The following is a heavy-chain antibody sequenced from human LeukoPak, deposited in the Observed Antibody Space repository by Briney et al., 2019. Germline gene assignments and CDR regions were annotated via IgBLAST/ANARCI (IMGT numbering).Heavy chain of an antibody. J-gene: IGHJ5*02. CDR1: GFTFSSYG. Sequence: GGSLRLSCAASGFTFSSYGMSWVRQAPGKGLEWVSAISGSGGSTYYADSVKGRFTISRDNSKNTLYLQMNSLRAEDTAVYYCAKDMEVDTMVRVTPKEKYNWFDPWGQGTLVTVSS. CDR3: AKDMEVDTMVRVTPKEKYNWFDP. D-gene: IGHD3-10*01. V-gene: IGHV3-23*01. CDR2: ISGSGGST.